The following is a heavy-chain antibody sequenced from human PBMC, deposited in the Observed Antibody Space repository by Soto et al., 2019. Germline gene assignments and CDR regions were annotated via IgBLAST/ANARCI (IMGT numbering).Heavy chain of an antibody. D-gene: IGHD5-12*01. J-gene: IGHJ6*02. V-gene: IGHV1-69*06. Sequence: QVQLVQSGAEVKKPGSSVKVSCKASGGTFSSYAISWVRQAPGQGLEWMGGIIPIFGTANYAQKLQGRVTITADKSTSTAYMELSSLRSEDTAVYYCARARTLVEGATDYYYGMDVWGQGTTVTVSS. CDR3: ARARTLVEGATDYYYGMDV. CDR1: GGTFSSYA. CDR2: IIPIFGTA.